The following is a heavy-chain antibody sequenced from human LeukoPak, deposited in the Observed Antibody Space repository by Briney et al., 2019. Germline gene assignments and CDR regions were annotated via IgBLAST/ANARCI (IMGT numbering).Heavy chain of an antibody. CDR3: AKVMTRTMVRGVPPSDY. CDR2: ISGSGGST. J-gene: IGHJ4*02. V-gene: IGHV3-23*01. CDR1: GFTLSSYA. Sequence: GGSLRLSCAASGFTLSSYAMSWVRQAPGKGLEWVSAISGSGGSTYYADSVKGRFTISRDNSKNTLYLQMNSLRAEDTAVYYCAKVMTRTMVRGVPPSDYWGQGTLVTVSS. D-gene: IGHD3-10*01.